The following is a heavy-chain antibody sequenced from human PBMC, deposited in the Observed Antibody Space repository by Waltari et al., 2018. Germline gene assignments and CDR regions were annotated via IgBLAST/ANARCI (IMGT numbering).Heavy chain of an antibody. CDR1: GFTFDDYA. D-gene: IGHD5-12*01. V-gene: IGHV3-9*01. CDR2: ISWNSGSI. CDR3: AKVGEMATIEGDY. J-gene: IGHJ4*02. Sequence: EVQLVESGGGLVQPGGSLRLSCAASGFTFDDYAMHWVRQAPGKGLEWVSGISWNSGSIGYADSVKGRFTISRDNSKNTLYLQMNSLRAEDTAVYYCAKVGEMATIEGDYWGQGTLVTVSS.